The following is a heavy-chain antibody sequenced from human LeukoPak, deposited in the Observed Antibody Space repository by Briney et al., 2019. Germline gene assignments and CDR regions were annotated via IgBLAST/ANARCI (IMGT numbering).Heavy chain of an antibody. V-gene: IGHV3-9*01. J-gene: IGHJ5*02. CDR2: ISWNSGSI. CDR1: GFTFDDYA. D-gene: IGHD1-26*01. CDR3: AKADSGSYYRTRFNP. Sequence: PGRSLRLSCAASGFTFDDYAMHWVRQAPGKGLEWVSGISWNSGSIVYADSVKGRFTISRDNAKNSLYLQMNSLRAEDTALYYCAKADSGSYYRTRFNPWGQGTLVTVSS.